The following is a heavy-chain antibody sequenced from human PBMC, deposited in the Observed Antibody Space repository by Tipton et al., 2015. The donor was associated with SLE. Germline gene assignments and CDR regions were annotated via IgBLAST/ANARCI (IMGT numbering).Heavy chain of an antibody. V-gene: IGHV4-34*01. J-gene: IGHJ4*02. D-gene: IGHD2-21*02. Sequence: AGLVKPSETLSLTCAVYGGSFSGYYWGWIRQPPGKGLEWIGEINHSGSTTYNPSLKNRVTISSHTSKKQFSLKLTSVTAADTSVYYCARMRRGGDGYWGQGTLVAVSS. CDR3: ARMRRGGDGY. CDR2: INHSGST. CDR1: GGSFSGYY.